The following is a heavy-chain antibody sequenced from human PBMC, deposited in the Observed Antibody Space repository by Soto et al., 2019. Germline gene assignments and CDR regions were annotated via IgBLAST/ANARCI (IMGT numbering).Heavy chain of an antibody. CDR1: GGSFSDYY. Sequence: SETLSLTCAVYGGSFSDYYWSWIRQPPGKGLEWIGEINHSGSTNYNPSLKSRVTISVDTSKNQFSLKLSSVTAADTAMYYCASKAGYGSGPYGYWFDPWGQGTLVTVSS. CDR2: INHSGST. J-gene: IGHJ5*02. D-gene: IGHD3-10*01. V-gene: IGHV4-34*01. CDR3: ASKAGYGSGPYGYWFDP.